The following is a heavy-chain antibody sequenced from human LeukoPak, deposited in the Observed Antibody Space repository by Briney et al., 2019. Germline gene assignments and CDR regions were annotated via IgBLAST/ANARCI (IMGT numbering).Heavy chain of an antibody. Sequence: AGGSLRLSCVASGSTFSSFSMSWVRQAPGKGLEWVSYISSSSSDVYYADSVKGRFTISRDNAKNSLYLQMNSLRAEDTAVYYCARLDYDFWSGFPDYWGQGSLVTVSS. J-gene: IGHJ4*02. V-gene: IGHV3-48*01. CDR2: ISSSSSDV. CDR3: ARLDYDFWSGFPDY. D-gene: IGHD3-3*01. CDR1: GSTFSSFS.